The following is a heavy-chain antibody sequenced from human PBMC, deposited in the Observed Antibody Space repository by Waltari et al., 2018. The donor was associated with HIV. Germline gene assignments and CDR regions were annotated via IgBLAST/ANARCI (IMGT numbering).Heavy chain of an antibody. CDR2: SSGDGKHK. CDR1: GFTVSFYN. J-gene: IGHJ4*02. CDR3: AREVTSSKVMNY. V-gene: IGHV3-21*05. D-gene: IGHD2-21*02. Sequence: EVRLVESGGGPVQHGWTLRLSCAASGFTVSFYNLNWVRPTPGKGLEWVGYSSGDGKHKYYADAVKGRFIISKDNGQNFLHLQMDRLSLDDSAKYFCAREVTSSKVMNYWGQGTPVIVSS.